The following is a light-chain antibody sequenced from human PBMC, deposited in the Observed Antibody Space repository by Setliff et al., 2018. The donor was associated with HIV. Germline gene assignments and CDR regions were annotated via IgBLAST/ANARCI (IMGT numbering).Light chain of an antibody. J-gene: IGLJ1*01. CDR2: DVS. CDR3: SSYTSTSTLCV. Sequence: QSALTQPRSVSGSPGQSVTISCTGSSSDVGAYNYVSWYQQHPGKAPKLMIYDVSNRPSGVSNRFSGSKYGNTASLTISGLQAEDEADYYCSSYTSTSTLCVFGTGTKVTVL. CDR1: SSDVGAYNY. V-gene: IGLV2-14*01.